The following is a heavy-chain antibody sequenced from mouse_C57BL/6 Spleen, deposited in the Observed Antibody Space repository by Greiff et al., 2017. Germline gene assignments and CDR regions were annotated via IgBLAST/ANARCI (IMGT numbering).Heavy chain of an antibody. V-gene: IGHV1-69*01. J-gene: IGHJ1*03. CDR3: ARDYYGSSYEEKYFDV. D-gene: IGHD1-1*01. CDR2: IDPSDSYT. Sequence: QVQLQQPGAELVMPGASVKLSCKASGYTFTSYWMHWVKQRPGQGLAWIGEIDPSDSYTNYNQKFKGKSTLTVDKSSSTAYMQLSSLTSEDSAVYYCARDYYGSSYEEKYFDVWGTGTTVTVSS. CDR1: GYTFTSYW.